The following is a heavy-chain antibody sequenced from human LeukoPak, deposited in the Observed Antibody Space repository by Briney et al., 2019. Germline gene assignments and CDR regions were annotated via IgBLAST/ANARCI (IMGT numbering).Heavy chain of an antibody. CDR2: IKQDGSEK. CDR1: GFTFDTYW. Sequence: GGSLRLSCAASGFTFDTYWMTWVRQAPGKGLEWVASIKQDGSEKYYVDSVKGRFTISRDNAESSLYLQMNSLRAEDTALHHCARHSPLWGYWGQGTLVTVSS. V-gene: IGHV3-7*04. D-gene: IGHD7-27*01. J-gene: IGHJ4*02. CDR3: ARHSPLWGY.